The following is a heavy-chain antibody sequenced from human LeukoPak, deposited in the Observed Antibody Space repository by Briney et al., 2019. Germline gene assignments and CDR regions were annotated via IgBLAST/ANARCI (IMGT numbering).Heavy chain of an antibody. J-gene: IGHJ5*02. V-gene: IGHV4-4*09. CDR1: SGSINNYW. CDR2: INRGKST. CDR3: ATHWLEATKTYSYWFDP. Sequence: SSVTLSLTCSVWSGSINNYWWMWLRQPPGKGLEGVGYINRGKSTTSNPAIKSRVTLSVNTSKKQISLKLNFVTAEHTAVYYCATHWLEATKTYSYWFDPWGQGTLVTVSS. D-gene: IGHD1/OR15-1a*01.